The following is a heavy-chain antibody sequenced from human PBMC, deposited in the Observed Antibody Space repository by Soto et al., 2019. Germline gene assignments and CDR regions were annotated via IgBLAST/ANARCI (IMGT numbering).Heavy chain of an antibody. CDR2: VSSSSSTI. CDR1: GFTFSSYS. J-gene: IGHJ3*02. V-gene: IGHV3-48*02. D-gene: IGHD2-15*01. CDR3: ARGIVALSPFDI. Sequence: EVQLVESGGGLVQPGGSLRLSCAASGFTFSSYSMNWVRQAPGKGLEWVSYVSSSSSTIYYADSVKGRFTISRDNAKNSLYLQMNSLRDEDTAVYYCARGIVALSPFDIWGQGTMVTVSS.